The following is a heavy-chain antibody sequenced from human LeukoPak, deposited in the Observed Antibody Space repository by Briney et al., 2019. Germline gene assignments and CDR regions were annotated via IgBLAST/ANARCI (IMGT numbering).Heavy chain of an antibody. Sequence: SETLSLTCTVSGGSLSTAYWSWIRQPPGKGLEWIAYIYHTGNAKYNPSLKSRVTISVDTSKNQFSLKLSSVTAADTAVYYCARDRSVAGINWFDPWGQGTLVTVSS. CDR1: GGSLSTAY. J-gene: IGHJ5*02. D-gene: IGHD6-19*01. CDR3: ARDRSVAGINWFDP. V-gene: IGHV4-59*01. CDR2: IYHTGNA.